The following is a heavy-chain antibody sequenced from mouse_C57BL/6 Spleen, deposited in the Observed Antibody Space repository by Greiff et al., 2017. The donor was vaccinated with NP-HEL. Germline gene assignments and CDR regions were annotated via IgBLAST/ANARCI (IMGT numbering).Heavy chain of an antibody. CDR1: GFTFSSYT. V-gene: IGHV5-9*01. CDR2: ISGGGGNT. J-gene: IGHJ3*01. CDR3: ARNDPSWFAY. Sequence: EVKVVESGGGLVKPGGSLKLSCAASGFTFSSYTMSWVRQTPEKRLEWVATISGGGGNTYYPDSVKGRFTISRDNAKNTLYLQMSSLRSEDTALYYCARNDPSWFAYWGQRTLVTVSA. D-gene: IGHD2-3*01.